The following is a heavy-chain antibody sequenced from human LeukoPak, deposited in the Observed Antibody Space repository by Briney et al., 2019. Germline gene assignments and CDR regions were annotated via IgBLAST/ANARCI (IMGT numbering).Heavy chain of an antibody. V-gene: IGHV3-74*01. Sequence: GGSLRLSCAASGFTFSSYWMHWVRQAPGKGLVWVSRINSDGSSTSYADSVKGRFTISRDNSKNTLYLQMNSLRAEDTAVYYCAKDRRRGTYYYDSSGLFDYWGQGTLVTVSS. J-gene: IGHJ4*02. CDR1: GFTFSSYW. CDR2: INSDGSST. CDR3: AKDRRRGTYYYDSSGLFDY. D-gene: IGHD3-22*01.